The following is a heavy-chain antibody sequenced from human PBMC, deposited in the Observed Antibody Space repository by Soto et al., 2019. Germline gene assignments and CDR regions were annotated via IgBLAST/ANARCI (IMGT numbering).Heavy chain of an antibody. CDR3: ARIVLGYSSGWYSPGVDY. V-gene: IGHV2-70*01. CDR2: IDWDDDK. Sequence: SGPTLVNPTQTLTLTCTFSGFSLSTSGMCVSWIRQPPGEALEWLALIDWDDDKYYSTSLKTRLTISKDTSKNQVVLTMTNMDPVDTATYYCARIVLGYSSGWYSPGVDYWGQGTLVTVSS. J-gene: IGHJ4*02. D-gene: IGHD6-19*01. CDR1: GFSLSTSGMC.